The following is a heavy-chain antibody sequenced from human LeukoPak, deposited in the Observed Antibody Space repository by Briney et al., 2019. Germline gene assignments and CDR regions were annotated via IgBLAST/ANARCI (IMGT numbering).Heavy chain of an antibody. CDR3: ARSFRGYSDY. J-gene: IGHJ4*02. CDR1: GGSVSSGSYY. D-gene: IGHD3-22*01. V-gene: IGHV4-61*01. CDR2: IYYSGST. Sequence: PSETLSLTCTVSGGSVSSGSYYWSWIRQPPGKGLEWIGYIYYSGSTNYNPSLKSRVTISVDTSKNQFSLKLSSVTAADTAVYYCARSFRGYSDYWGQGTLVTVSS.